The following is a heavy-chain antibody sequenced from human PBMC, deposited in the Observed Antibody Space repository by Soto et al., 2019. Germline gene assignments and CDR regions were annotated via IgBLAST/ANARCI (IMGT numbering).Heavy chain of an antibody. Sequence: QVQLQESGPGLVKPSQTLSLICTVSGGSINSGGYYWSWIRQHPGKGLEWIGYIYYSGSTYYNPFLRSRVTISAGASEYQFSLKLSSVTAADTAVYFCAGAYRQSGYSSSWVFDSWGQGNLVNVSS. CDR1: GGSINSGGYY. D-gene: IGHD6-13*01. CDR2: IYYSGST. V-gene: IGHV4-31*03. CDR3: AGAYRQSGYSSSWVFDS. J-gene: IGHJ4*02.